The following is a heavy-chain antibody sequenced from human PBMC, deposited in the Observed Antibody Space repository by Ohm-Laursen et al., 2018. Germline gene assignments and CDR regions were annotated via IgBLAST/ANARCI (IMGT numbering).Heavy chain of an antibody. CDR1: GDSISSYH. V-gene: IGHV4-4*07. Sequence: SETLSLTCTVSGDSISSYHWSWIRQPAGKGLEWIGRLSIGGSTSYNPSLKSRVTMSVDTSKNQFSLKLSSVTAADTAVYYCAREFYDSSGFFDYWGQGTLVTVSS. D-gene: IGHD3-22*01. CDR2: LSIGGST. CDR3: AREFYDSSGFFDY. J-gene: IGHJ4*02.